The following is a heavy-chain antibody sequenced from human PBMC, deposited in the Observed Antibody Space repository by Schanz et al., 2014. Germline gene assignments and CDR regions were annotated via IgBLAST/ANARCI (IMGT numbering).Heavy chain of an antibody. CDR1: GYSFNLFG. J-gene: IGHJ4*02. CDR2: ISAYNGNM. D-gene: IGHD1-26*01. V-gene: IGHV1-18*04. Sequence: QVQLVQSGAEVQKPGASVMLSCKTSGYSFNLFGVSWVRQAPGQGLEWMGWISAYNGNMNYAPKFQGRVTMTTDTSTSTAYMELRSLRSDDTAVYYCARDRDQWDGNFCDFWGQGTLVTVSS. CDR3: ARDRDQWDGNFCDF.